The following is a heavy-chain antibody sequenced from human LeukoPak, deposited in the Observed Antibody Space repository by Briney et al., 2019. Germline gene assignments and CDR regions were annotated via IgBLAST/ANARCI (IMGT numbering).Heavy chain of an antibody. V-gene: IGHV3-48*03. CDR3: ARHSIGYYYYMDV. Sequence: PGGSLRLSCAASGFSFSSYEMNWVRQAPGKGLEWVSYISSSGSTIYYADSVKGRFTISRDNAKNSLYLQMNSLRAEDTAVYYCARHSIGYYYYMDVWGKGTTVTVSS. J-gene: IGHJ6*03. D-gene: IGHD3-22*01. CDR1: GFSFSSYE. CDR2: ISSSGSTI.